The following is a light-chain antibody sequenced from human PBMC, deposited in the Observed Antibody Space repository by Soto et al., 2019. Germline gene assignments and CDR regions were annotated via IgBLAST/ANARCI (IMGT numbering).Light chain of an antibody. J-gene: IGKJ1*01. CDR1: QSVSSNY. CDR3: QQYGNSPWT. V-gene: IGKV3-20*01. Sequence: EIVLTQSPGTLSLSPGERATLSCRASQSVSSNYLAWYQQKPGQAPRLLIYGASSRATGIPDRFSGSGSGTDFTRTVSRLEPEDFAVYYCQQYGNSPWTFGQGTKVEIK. CDR2: GAS.